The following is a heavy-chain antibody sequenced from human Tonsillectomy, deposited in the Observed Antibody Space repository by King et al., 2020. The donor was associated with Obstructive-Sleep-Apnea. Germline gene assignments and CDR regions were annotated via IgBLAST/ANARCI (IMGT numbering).Heavy chain of an antibody. V-gene: IGHV4-38-2*02. CDR3: ASVGLTY. D-gene: IGHD2-15*01. Sequence: QLQESGPGLVQPSETLSLTCTVSGYSINSGYFWGWIRQPPGKGLEWIGTLYYSWSTYYNPSLKSRVTISVDTSKNQFSLKLSSVTAADTAVYYCASVGLTYWGQGTLVTVSS. CDR2: LYYSWST. J-gene: IGHJ4*02. CDR1: GYSINSGYF.